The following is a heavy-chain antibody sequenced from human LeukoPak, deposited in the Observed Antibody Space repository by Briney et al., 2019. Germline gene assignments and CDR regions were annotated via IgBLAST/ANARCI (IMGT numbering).Heavy chain of an antibody. V-gene: IGHV3-23*01. Sequence: GGTLRLSCAASGFTFSSYGMSWVRQAPGKGLEWVSAISGSGGSTYYADSVKGRFTISRDNSKNTLYPQMNSLRAEDTAVYYCATSLIYYFDYWGQGTLVTVSS. D-gene: IGHD2-8*01. CDR2: ISGSGGST. J-gene: IGHJ4*02. CDR3: ATSLIYYFDY. CDR1: GFTFSSYG.